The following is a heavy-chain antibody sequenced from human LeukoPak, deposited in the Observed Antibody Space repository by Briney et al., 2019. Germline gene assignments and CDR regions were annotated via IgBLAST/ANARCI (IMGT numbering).Heavy chain of an antibody. Sequence: SETLSLTCTVSGGSISSSSYYWGWIRQPPGKGLEWIGSIYYSGSTYYNPSLKSRVTISVDTSKNQFSLKLSSVTAADTAVYYCARGPRDSSGSWYFDLWGRGTLVTVSS. CDR1: GGSISSSSYY. D-gene: IGHD3-22*01. CDR2: IYYSGST. J-gene: IGHJ2*01. CDR3: ARGPRDSSGSWYFDL. V-gene: IGHV4-39*07.